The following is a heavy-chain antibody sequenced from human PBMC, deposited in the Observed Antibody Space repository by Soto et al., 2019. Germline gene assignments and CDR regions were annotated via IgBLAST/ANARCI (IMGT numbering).Heavy chain of an antibody. V-gene: IGHV3-33*01. D-gene: IGHD2-21*02. CDR3: AGNNRPHGRDGPHGLDV. CDR1: GFSFSTYG. J-gene: IGHJ6*02. Sequence: QMQLVESGGGVIQPGRSLRLSCAASGFSFSTYGMYWFRQTPGKGLECVAVIWDDGSNAWHADSVKGRFTVSRDNSKNALYLQRNSLRVNDTAVDYCAGNNRPHGRDGPHGLDVWGQGALVIVSS. CDR2: IWDDGSNA.